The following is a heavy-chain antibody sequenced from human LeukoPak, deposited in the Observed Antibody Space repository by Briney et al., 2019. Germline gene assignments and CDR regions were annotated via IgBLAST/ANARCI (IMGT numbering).Heavy chain of an antibody. D-gene: IGHD7-27*01. CDR1: GFTFSSYA. CDR3: VRDKLTGASRLDY. V-gene: IGHV3-7*03. Sequence: PGGSLRLSCEASGFTFSSYAMSWVRQAPGKELEWVANIKQDGSEIYYVDSVKGRFTISRDNAKNSLYLQMNSLRAEDTAVYYCVRDKLTGASRLDYWGQGTLLTVSS. J-gene: IGHJ4*02. CDR2: IKQDGSEI.